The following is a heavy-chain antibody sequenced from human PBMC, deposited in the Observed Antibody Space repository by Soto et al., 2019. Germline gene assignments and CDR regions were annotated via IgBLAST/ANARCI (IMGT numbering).Heavy chain of an antibody. V-gene: IGHV1-69*06. CDR1: EDTFRNYA. CDR2: IIPIFGTA. CDR3: ASNKYDSSAYYYWYLGL. Sequence: SVKVSCKASEDTFRNYAISWVRQAPGQGLEWMGGIIPIFGTANYAQKFQGRVTITADTSANTVYLELSSLRSEDTAVYYCASNKYDSSAYYYWYLGLWGRGTLVTVSS. J-gene: IGHJ2*01. D-gene: IGHD3-22*01.